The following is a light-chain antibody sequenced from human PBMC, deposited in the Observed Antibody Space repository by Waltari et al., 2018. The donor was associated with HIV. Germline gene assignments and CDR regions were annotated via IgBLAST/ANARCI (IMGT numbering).Light chain of an antibody. CDR1: AGSVTSGQY. CDR3: LLYYSGAWV. Sequence: QAVVTQEPSLTVSPGGTVTLTCGSSAGSVTSGQYPYWFQQKPGQAPRTVSFDTSNKQSSPPPRFSCSLLGGRAALTLSGAQPEDESDYYCLLYYSGAWVFGGGTRLTVL. V-gene: IGLV7-46*01. CDR2: DTS. J-gene: IGLJ3*02.